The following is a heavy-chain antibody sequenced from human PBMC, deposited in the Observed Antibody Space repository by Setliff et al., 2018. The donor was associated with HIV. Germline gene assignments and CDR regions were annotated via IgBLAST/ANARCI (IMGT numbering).Heavy chain of an antibody. Sequence: PGGSLRLSCAASGFTFSSYGMHWIRQHPGKGLEWIGYIYYSGGTYYNPSLKSRVTISVDTSKNQFSLKLSSVTAADTAVYYCAKRTFGSGRLDPWGQGTLVTVSS. J-gene: IGHJ5*02. D-gene: IGHD3-16*01. CDR3: AKRTFGSGRLDP. CDR2: IYYSGGT. V-gene: IGHV4-59*01. CDR1: GFTFSSYG.